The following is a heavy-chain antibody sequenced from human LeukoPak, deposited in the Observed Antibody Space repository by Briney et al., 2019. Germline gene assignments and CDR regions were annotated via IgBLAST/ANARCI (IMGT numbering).Heavy chain of an antibody. Sequence: GGSLRLSCAASGFSFSDYYMIWIRQAPGRGLEYVSYISSHGSPIHYADSVKGRFTISRDNSKNTLYLQMNSLRAEDTAVYYCARDGRTYYYGSGSPNLDYWGQGTLVTVSS. J-gene: IGHJ4*02. V-gene: IGHV3-11*04. D-gene: IGHD3-10*01. CDR1: GFSFSDYY. CDR2: ISSHGSPI. CDR3: ARDGRTYYYGSGSPNLDY.